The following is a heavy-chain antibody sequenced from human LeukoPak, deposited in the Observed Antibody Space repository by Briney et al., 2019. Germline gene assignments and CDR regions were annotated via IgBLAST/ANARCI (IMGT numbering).Heavy chain of an antibody. D-gene: IGHD1-1*01. V-gene: IGHV4-4*07. Sequence: SETLSLTCTASGGSISSYYWTWVRQPAGKGLEWIGRIYTSGGTNYNPSLKSRVTMSVDTSENRLSLKLTSVTAADTAVYYCARAPSYNSARLDVWGQGTTVTVSS. CDR1: GGSISSYY. CDR3: ARAPSYNSARLDV. J-gene: IGHJ6*02. CDR2: IYTSGGT.